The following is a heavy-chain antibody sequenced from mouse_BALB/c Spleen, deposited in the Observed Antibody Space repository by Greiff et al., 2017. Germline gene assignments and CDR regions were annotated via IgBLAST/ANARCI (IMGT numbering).Heavy chain of an antibody. V-gene: IGHV5-6-5*01. Sequence: EVMLVESGGGLVKPGGSLKLSCAASGFTFSSYAMSWVRQTPEKRLEWVASISSGGSTYYPDSVKGRFTISRDNARNILYLQMSSLRSEDTAMYYCARVYSSAAMDYWGQGTSVTVSS. CDR2: ISSGGST. D-gene: IGHD1-1*01. J-gene: IGHJ4*01. CDR1: GFTFSSYA. CDR3: ARVYSSAAMDY.